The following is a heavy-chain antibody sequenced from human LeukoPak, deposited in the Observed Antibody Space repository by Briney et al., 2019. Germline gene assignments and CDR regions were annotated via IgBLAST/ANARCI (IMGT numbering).Heavy chain of an antibody. Sequence: SVKVSCKASGGTFSSYAISWVRQAPEQGLEWMGRIIPIFGTANYAQKFQGRVTITTDESTSTAYMELSSLRSEDTAVYYCARDYDFWSGYYPYWGQGTLVTVSS. J-gene: IGHJ4*02. CDR3: ARDYDFWSGYYPY. CDR2: IIPIFGTA. V-gene: IGHV1-69*05. D-gene: IGHD3-3*01. CDR1: GGTFSSYA.